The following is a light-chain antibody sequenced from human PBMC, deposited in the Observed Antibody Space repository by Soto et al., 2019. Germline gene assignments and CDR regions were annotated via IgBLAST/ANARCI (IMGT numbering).Light chain of an antibody. CDR1: QSVSSS. Sequence: EVVLTQSPATLSLSPGEIATLSCRASQSVSSSLAWYQQQPGQPPRLLIYDASTRATGIPDRFIGSGSGRDFTLTISSLEPEDFAIYYCQQRSNWPSYTFGQGTRLAIK. V-gene: IGKV3-11*02. J-gene: IGKJ2*01. CDR2: DAS. CDR3: QQRSNWPSYT.